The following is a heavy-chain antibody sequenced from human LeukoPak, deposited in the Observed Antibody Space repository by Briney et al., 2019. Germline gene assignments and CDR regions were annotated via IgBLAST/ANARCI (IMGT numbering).Heavy chain of an antibody. CDR2: IYYSGST. J-gene: IGHJ6*03. V-gene: IGHV4-59*01. CDR1: GGSISSYY. CDR3: ARKKRTVSTAYYYYYYYMGV. D-gene: IGHD4-17*01. Sequence: SETLSLTCTVSGGSISSYYWSWIRQPPGKGLEWIGYIYYSGSTNYNPSLKSRVTISVDTSKNQFSLKLSSVTAADTAVYYCARKKRTVSTAYYYYYYYMGVWGKGTTVTVSS.